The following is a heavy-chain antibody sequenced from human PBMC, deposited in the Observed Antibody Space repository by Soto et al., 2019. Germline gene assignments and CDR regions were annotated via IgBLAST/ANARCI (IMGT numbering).Heavy chain of an antibody. CDR2: IKHIGST. D-gene: IGHD1-26*01. CDR1: VGSISAGDYY. V-gene: IGHV4-34*01. Sequence: SETLSLTCTVSVGSISAGDYYWSWIRQPPGKGLEWIGEIKHIGSTNYNPSLKSRVTISVDTSKNQFSLKLSSVTAADTAVYYCARVPRVGAIPGYFDYWGQGTLVTVSS. CDR3: ARVPRVGAIPGYFDY. J-gene: IGHJ4*02.